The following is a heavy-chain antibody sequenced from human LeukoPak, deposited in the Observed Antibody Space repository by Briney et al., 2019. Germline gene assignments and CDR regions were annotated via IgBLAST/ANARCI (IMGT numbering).Heavy chain of an antibody. CDR3: ARDSDYGDYVGYFDY. CDR2: IWYDGSNK. V-gene: IGHV3-33*01. J-gene: IGHJ4*02. Sequence: GGSLRLSCAAAGFTLSSYGMHRVRQAPGKGLEGVAVIWYDGSNKYYADSVKGRFTISRDNSKNTLYLQMNSLRAEDTAVYYCARDSDYGDYVGYFDYWGQGTLVTVSS. D-gene: IGHD4-17*01. CDR1: GFTLSSYG.